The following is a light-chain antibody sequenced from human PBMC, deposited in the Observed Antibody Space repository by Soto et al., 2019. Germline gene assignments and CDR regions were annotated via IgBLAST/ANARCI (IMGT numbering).Light chain of an antibody. Sequence: QSALTQPASLSGSPGQSITISCTGNISDVSGYNFVSWYQQYPGKAPKLMIYDVSNRPSGVSNRFSGSKSGNTASLTISGLQAEDEADYYCSSYTSSNTYVFGAGTKVTVL. CDR2: DVS. CDR1: ISDVSGYNF. V-gene: IGLV2-14*03. CDR3: SSYTSSNTYV. J-gene: IGLJ1*01.